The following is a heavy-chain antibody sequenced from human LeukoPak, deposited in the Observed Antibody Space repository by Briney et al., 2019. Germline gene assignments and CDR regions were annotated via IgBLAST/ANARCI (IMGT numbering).Heavy chain of an antibody. CDR3: AKDKAPLYSGYDWDLDF. Sequence: GRSLRLSCAASGFTFHHYAIRWVRQVPGKGLEWASGISWNSAYIGYADSVKGRFTISRDNAKNSVYLQMNSLRAEDTALYYCAKDKAPLYSGYDWDLDFWGQGTMVTVSS. J-gene: IGHJ4*02. CDR2: ISWNSAYI. CDR1: GFTFHHYA. D-gene: IGHD5-12*01. V-gene: IGHV3-9*01.